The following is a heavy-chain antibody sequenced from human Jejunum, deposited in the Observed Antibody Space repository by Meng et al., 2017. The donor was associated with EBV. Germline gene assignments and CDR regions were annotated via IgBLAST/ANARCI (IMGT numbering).Heavy chain of an antibody. CDR1: VGSISNSIYY. D-gene: IGHD3-3*01. CDR3: AKTLGDFWSGGLDC. Sequence: HLTQSDPGLVKPPETLSLTCTVSVGSISNSIYYWGWIRQPPGKVLEWIGSSYFSGNTYYNPSLKSRVSVSVDTSKNQFSLKLTSVTAADTAVYYCAKTLGDFWSGGLDCWGQGTLVTVSS. J-gene: IGHJ4*02. V-gene: IGHV4-39*01. CDR2: SYFSGNT.